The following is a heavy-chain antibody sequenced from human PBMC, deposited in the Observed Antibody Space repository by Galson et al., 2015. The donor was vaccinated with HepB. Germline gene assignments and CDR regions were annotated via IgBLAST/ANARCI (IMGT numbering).Heavy chain of an antibody. CDR1: GLTVSSNY. J-gene: IGHJ4*02. V-gene: IGHV3-53*04. Sequence: SLRLSCAASGLTVSSNYMSWVRQAPGKGLEWVSIIYSGTTTYYADSVRGRFTISRHNFKNTLYLQMNSLRAEDTAVYYCARGPRYYYDSSGPGYFDCWGQGTLFTVSS. CDR3: ARGPRYYYDSSGPGYFDC. D-gene: IGHD3-22*01. CDR2: IYSGTTT.